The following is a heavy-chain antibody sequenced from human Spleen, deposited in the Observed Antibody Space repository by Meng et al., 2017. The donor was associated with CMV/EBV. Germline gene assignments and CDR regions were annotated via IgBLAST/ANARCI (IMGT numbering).Heavy chain of an antibody. J-gene: IGHJ5*02. D-gene: IGHD6-13*01. CDR1: VGSHSRYY. CDR3: ARVIAAPLRGDWFDP. Sequence: VQLPDLCPEFVNPTETLSLTCTFAVGSHSRYYWCWIRQPAGKGLEWIGRIYTSGITYYNPSLKSRVTISVDTSKNQFSLKLSSVTAADTAVYYCARVIAAPLRGDWFDPWGQGTLVTVSS. CDR2: IYTSGIT. V-gene: IGHV4-4*07.